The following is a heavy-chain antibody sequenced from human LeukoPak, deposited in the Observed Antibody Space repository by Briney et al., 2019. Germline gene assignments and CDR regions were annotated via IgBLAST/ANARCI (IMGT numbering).Heavy chain of an antibody. D-gene: IGHD3-16*01. Sequence: GESLKISCKGSGYSFTSNWIGWVRQMPGKGLEWMGIIYSGDSNTSYRPTFKGQVTISADKSNSTAYLKWSSLKASDTAMYYCARRVMGDYYFDYWGEGTLVTVS. CDR3: ARRVMGDYYFDY. J-gene: IGHJ4*02. CDR2: IYSGDSNT. V-gene: IGHV5-51*01. CDR1: GYSFTSNW.